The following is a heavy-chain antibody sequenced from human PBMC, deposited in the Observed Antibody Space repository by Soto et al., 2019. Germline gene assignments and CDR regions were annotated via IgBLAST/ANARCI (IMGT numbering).Heavy chain of an antibody. D-gene: IGHD6-13*01. CDR2: IYPGDSDT. CDR3: ARKSASGTENWFDP. V-gene: IGHV5-51*01. J-gene: IGHJ5*02. Sequence: GESLKISCQGSGYTFTHYWIGWVRQMPGKGLEWMGIIYPGDSDTRYSPSFQGQVTISADRSISTAYLQWSSLKASDTAMYYCARKSASGTENWFDPWGQGTLVTVS. CDR1: GYTFTHYW.